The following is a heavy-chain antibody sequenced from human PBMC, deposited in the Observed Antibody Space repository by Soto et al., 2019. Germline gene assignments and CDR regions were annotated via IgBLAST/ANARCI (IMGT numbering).Heavy chain of an antibody. D-gene: IGHD6-19*01. J-gene: IGHJ4*02. CDR1: GGSFSGYY. CDR3: ARGLLSSGFDY. CDR2: INHSGST. Sequence: PSETLSLTCAVYGGSFSGYYWSWIRQPPGKGLEWIGEINHSGSTNYNPSLKSRVTISVDTSKNQFSLKLSSVTAADTAVYYCARGLLSSGFDYWGQGTLVTVSS. V-gene: IGHV4-34*01.